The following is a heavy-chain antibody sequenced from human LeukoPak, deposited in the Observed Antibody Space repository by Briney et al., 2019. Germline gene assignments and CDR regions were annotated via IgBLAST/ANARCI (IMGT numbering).Heavy chain of an antibody. Sequence: SQTLSLTCTLSGGSISSGDYYWSWIRQPPGKGLEWIGYIYYSGSTYYHPSLKSRVTISVDTSKNQFSLKLSSVTAADTAVYYCARAPVTTPNWFDPWGQGTLVTVSS. V-gene: IGHV4-30-4*08. CDR1: GGSISSGDYY. J-gene: IGHJ5*02. D-gene: IGHD4-11*01. CDR2: IYYSGST. CDR3: ARAPVTTPNWFDP.